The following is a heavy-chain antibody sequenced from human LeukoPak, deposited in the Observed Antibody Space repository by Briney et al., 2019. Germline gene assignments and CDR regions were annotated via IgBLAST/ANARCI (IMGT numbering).Heavy chain of an antibody. Sequence: SETLSLTCTVSGGSISSYYWSWIRQPPGKGLEWIGYIYYSGSTNYNPSLKSRVTISVDTSKNQFSLKLSSVTAADTAVYYCARGLDGQQLVTSAFDYWGQGTLVTVSS. J-gene: IGHJ4*02. CDR1: GGSISSYY. CDR3: ARGLDGQQLVTSAFDY. V-gene: IGHV4-59*01. CDR2: IYYSGST. D-gene: IGHD6-13*01.